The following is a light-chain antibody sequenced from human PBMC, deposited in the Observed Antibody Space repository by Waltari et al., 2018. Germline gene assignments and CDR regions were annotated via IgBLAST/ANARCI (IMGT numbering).Light chain of an antibody. CDR3: QVWDSSSDHPV. V-gene: IGLV3-21*04. Sequence: SYVLTQPPSVSVAPGKTARITCGGNNIGSKSVHWYQQKPGKAPVLVIYYDSDRPSGIPERFSGSNSGNTATLTISRVEAGDVADYYCQVWDSSSDHPVFGGGTKLTVL. J-gene: IGLJ2*01. CDR1: NIGSKS. CDR2: YDS.